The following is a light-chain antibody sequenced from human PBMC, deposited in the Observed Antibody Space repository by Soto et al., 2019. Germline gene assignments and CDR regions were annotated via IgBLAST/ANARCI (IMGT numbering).Light chain of an antibody. J-gene: IGKJ1*01. CDR3: QQDYSYPWT. Sequence: AIQMTQSPSTLSASVGDRVTITCRASQGIRNDLGWYQQKPGKAPKLLIYAASNLQRGVPSRFSGSGSGTDFTLTISSMQPDDFATYYCQQDYSYPWTFGQGTKVDIK. CDR2: AAS. CDR1: QGIRND. V-gene: IGKV1-6*01.